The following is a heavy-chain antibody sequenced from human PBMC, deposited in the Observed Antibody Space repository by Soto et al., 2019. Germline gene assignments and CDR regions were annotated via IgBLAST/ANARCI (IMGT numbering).Heavy chain of an antibody. V-gene: IGHV3-73*02. CDR3: TRHGGYHNKTSYY. CDR2: IRSKRNKYET. D-gene: IGHD5-12*01. J-gene: IGHJ4*02. CDR1: GFSFSGSA. Sequence: EVQLGESGGGLVQSGGSMTLYCTASGFSFSGSAIHCVRRASGKGLEWVGRIRSKRNKYETAYAGSLKGRVAIYRDDSNRTAYVKINSLKTQDTAVYYCTRHGGYHNKTSYYWGQGTLVTVSS.